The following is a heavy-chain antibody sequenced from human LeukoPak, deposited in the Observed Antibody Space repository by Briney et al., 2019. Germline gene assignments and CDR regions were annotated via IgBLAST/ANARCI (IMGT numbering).Heavy chain of an antibody. J-gene: IGHJ4*02. Sequence: PPETLSLTCAVYGGSFSGYYWSWIRQPPGKGLEWIGEINHSGSTNYNPSLKSRVTISVDTSKNQFSLKLSSVTAADTAVYYCARSSSGYYNFDYWGQGTLVTVSS. CDR3: ARSSSGYYNFDY. CDR2: INHSGST. CDR1: GGSFSGYY. V-gene: IGHV4-34*01. D-gene: IGHD3-22*01.